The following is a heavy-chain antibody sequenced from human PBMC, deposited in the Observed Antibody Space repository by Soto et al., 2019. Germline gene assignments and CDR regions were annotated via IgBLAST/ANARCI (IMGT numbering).Heavy chain of an antibody. CDR1: GFTFSSFA. CDR3: ARVEQWLYIAKY. Sequence: GGSLRLSCVASGFTFSSFAMHWVRQAPGKGLEWVAVISEDGSNKYYADSVKGRFTISRDNSKNTLYLQMNSLRGEDTAVYSCARVEQWLYIAKYWGQGTLVTVSS. V-gene: IGHV3-30*04. D-gene: IGHD6-19*01. CDR2: ISEDGSNK. J-gene: IGHJ4*02.